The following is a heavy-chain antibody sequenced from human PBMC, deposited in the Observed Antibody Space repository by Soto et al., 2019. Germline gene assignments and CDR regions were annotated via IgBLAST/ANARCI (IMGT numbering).Heavy chain of an antibody. CDR2: IYYRGNA. CDR1: DDSINSDKYY. Sequence: SETLSLTCSVSDDSINSDKYYWGWIRQPPGKGLEWIGSIYYRGNAYYNPSLQTRVTISLDKSKSQFSLKLNSVTAADSAVHFCARLEGLATISYCFDFWGPGALVTVSS. V-gene: IGHV4-39*01. J-gene: IGHJ4*02. CDR3: ARLEGLATISYCFDF. D-gene: IGHD3-9*01.